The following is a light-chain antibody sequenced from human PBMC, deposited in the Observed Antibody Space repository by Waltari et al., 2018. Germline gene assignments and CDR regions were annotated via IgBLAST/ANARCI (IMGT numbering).Light chain of an antibody. V-gene: IGLV1-47*01. Sequence: QSVLTQPPSLSGTPGQRVTISCSGSSSNIGTTYVFWYQQFPGRAPKLLIYLDDHRPSAVPHRFSASKSGSSASLTISGLRPEDEADYHCAGWDDSLTGVVFGGGTKLTV. J-gene: IGLJ2*01. CDR2: LDD. CDR1: SSNIGTTY. CDR3: AGWDDSLTGVV.